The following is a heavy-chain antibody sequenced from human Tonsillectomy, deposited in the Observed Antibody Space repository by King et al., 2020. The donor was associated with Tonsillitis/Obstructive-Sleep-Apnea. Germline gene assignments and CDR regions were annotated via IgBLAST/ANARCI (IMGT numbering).Heavy chain of an antibody. CDR1: CGSISSYY. V-gene: IGHV4-59*01. J-gene: IGHJ5*02. CDR3: ARVGYDNWFDP. D-gene: IGHD1-1*01. Sequence: VQLQESGPGLVKPSETLSLTCTVSCGSISSYYWSWIRQPPGKGLEWIGYIYSSGSTNYNPSLKSRVTISVDTSKNQFSLKLSSVTAADTAVYYCARVGYDNWFDPWGQGTLVTVSS. CDR2: IYSSGST.